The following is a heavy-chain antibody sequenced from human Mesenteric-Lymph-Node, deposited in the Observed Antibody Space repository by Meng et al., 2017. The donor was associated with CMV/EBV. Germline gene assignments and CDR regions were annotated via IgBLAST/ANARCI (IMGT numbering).Heavy chain of an antibody. Sequence: SETLSLTCTVSGYSISSGYYWGWIRQPPGKGLEWIGSIYYSGSTYYNPSLKSRVTISVDTSKNQFSLKLSSVTAADTAVYYCATGPQKYCSSTSCYYYYYYGMDVWGQGTTVTVSS. V-gene: IGHV4-38-2*02. D-gene: IGHD2-2*01. CDR2: IYYSGST. CDR1: GYSISSGYY. J-gene: IGHJ6*02. CDR3: ATGPQKYCSSTSCYYYYYYGMDV.